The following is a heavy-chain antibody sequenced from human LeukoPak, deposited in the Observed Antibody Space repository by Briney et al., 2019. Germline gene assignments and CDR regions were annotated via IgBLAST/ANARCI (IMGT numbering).Heavy chain of an antibody. CDR1: GGSISSYY. CDR2: VSYTGSS. J-gene: IGHJ5*02. Sequence: SETLSLTCTVSGGSISSYYWNWIRQPPGKGLEWVGYVSYTGSSNYNPSLKSRVTIPVDTSKNQFSLKLSSVTAADTAVYYCTRGSDILTPWGQGTVVTVSS. D-gene: IGHD3-9*01. CDR3: TRGSDILTP. V-gene: IGHV4-59*01.